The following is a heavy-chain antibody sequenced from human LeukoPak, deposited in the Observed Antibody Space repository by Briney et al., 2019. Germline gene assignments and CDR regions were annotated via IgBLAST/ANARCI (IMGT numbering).Heavy chain of an antibody. D-gene: IGHD5-18*01. J-gene: IGHJ4*02. Sequence: ASVKVSCKASGYTFTGYYMHWVRQAPGQGLEWMGRINPNSGGANYAQKFQGRVTMTRDTSISTAYMELSRLRSDDTAVYYCARDFGYSHGHYYFDYWGQGTLVTVSS. CDR2: INPNSGGA. CDR3: ARDFGYSHGHYYFDY. V-gene: IGHV1-2*06. CDR1: GYTFTGYY.